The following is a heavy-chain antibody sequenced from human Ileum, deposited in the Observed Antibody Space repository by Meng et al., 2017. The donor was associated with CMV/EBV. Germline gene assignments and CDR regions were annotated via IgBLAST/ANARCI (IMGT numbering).Heavy chain of an antibody. CDR3: ARAIAAAANGPFDY. V-gene: IGHV4-4*02. CDR1: GGSLSISNL. J-gene: IGHJ4*02. D-gene: IGHD6-13*01. Sequence: SGGSLSISNLWSWLRPPPWKGLDWIGHIYHSGRTIYNPSLKSRVTISVDKSKIQFSLKLSSVPAADTAVYYCARAIAAAANGPFDYWGQGTLVTVSS. CDR2: IYHSGRT.